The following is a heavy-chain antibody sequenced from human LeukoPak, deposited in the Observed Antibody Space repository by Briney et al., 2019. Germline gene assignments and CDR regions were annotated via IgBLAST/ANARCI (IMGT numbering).Heavy chain of an antibody. D-gene: IGHD3-22*01. J-gene: IGHJ4*02. CDR2: IYPGDSDT. CDR1: GYSFTSYW. CDR3: ARIIYDSSGYYKRPPDY. Sequence: GESLKISCKGSGYSFTSYWIGWVRQMPGKGLEWMGSIYPGDSDTRYSPSFQGQVTISADKSISTAYLQWSSLKASDTAMYYCARIIYDSSGYYKRPPDYWGQGTLVTVSS. V-gene: IGHV5-51*01.